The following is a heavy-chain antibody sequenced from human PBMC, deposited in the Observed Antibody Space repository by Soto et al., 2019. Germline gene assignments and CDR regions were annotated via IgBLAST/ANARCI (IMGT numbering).Heavy chain of an antibody. CDR2: IIPILGIV. J-gene: IGHJ5*02. D-gene: IGHD3-3*01. CDR1: GGTFSSYT. V-gene: IGHV1-69*02. CDR3: ATSFWSGYYTLNWFDP. Sequence: AASVKVSCKASGGTFSSYTFSWVRQAPGQGLEWMGRIIPILGIVNYAQRFQGRVTISADTSTSTAYMELNSLRSEDTAVYYCATSFWSGYYTLNWFDPWGQGTLVTVSS.